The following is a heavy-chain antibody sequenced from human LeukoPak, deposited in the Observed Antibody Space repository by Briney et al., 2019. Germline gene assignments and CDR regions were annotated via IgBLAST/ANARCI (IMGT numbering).Heavy chain of an antibody. CDR1: GGSISSYY. CDR3: ARALYSGSYYYYYYMDV. CDR2: IYTSGST. D-gene: IGHD1-26*01. V-gene: IGHV4-4*07. Sequence: SETLSLTCTVSGGSISSYYWSWIRQPAGKGLEWIGRIYTSGSTNYNPSLKSRVTMSVDTSKNQFSLKLSSVTAADTAVYYCARALYSGSYYYYYYMDVWGKGTTVTVSS. J-gene: IGHJ6*03.